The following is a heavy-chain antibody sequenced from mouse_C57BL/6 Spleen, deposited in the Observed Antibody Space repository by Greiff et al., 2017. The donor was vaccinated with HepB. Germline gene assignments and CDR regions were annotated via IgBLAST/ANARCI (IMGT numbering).Heavy chain of an antibody. J-gene: IGHJ3*01. V-gene: IGHV1-39*01. CDR2: INPNYGTT. CDR3: AREEYSNYLAWFAY. D-gene: IGHD2-5*01. Sequence: VQLKQSGPELVKPGASVKISCKASGYSFTDYNMNWVKQSNGKSLEWIGVINPNYGTTSYNQKFKGKATLTVDQSSSTAYMQLNSLTSEDSAVYYCAREEYSNYLAWFAYWGQGTLVTVSA. CDR1: GYSFTDYN.